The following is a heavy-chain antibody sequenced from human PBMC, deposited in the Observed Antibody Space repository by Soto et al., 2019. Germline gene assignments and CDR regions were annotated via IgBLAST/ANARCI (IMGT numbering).Heavy chain of an antibody. Sequence: GGSLRLACAASGFTCSSYDMSWVRQAPGKGLEWVSTILVGGSTHYPDSVRGRFTISRDNSKNTLFLQVNSLTAGDTAVYYCAKATATGGGAFDICGQGTLVTVSS. J-gene: IGHJ3*02. D-gene: IGHD2-8*02. CDR3: AKATATGGGAFDI. CDR2: ILVGGST. CDR1: GFTCSSYD. V-gene: IGHV3-23*01.